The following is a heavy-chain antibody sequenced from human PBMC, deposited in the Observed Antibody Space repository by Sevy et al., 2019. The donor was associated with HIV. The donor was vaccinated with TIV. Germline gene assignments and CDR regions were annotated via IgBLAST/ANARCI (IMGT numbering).Heavy chain of an antibody. V-gene: IGHV3-7*01. J-gene: IGHJ4*02. CDR2: IKQDMSEK. CDR1: GFTFSSYW. Sequence: GGSLRLSYAASGFTFSSYWMIWVRQAPGKGLEWVANIKQDMSEKYYADSVKGRFTISRDNARNSLYLQMESLRAEDTAVYYCARAQQVTMLVVIGGLYFDFWGQGTLVTVSS. CDR3: ARAQQVTMLVVIGGLYFDF. D-gene: IGHD3-22*01.